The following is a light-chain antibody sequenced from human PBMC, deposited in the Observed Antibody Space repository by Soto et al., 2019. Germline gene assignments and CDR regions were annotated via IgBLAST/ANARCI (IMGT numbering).Light chain of an antibody. CDR1: SSDGGYYNY. CDR2: DVS. Sequence: QSVLTLLRSVSVSLGQSVTISCTGTSSDGGYYNYVSWYQQYPGKTPRLMIYDVSARPSGVPDRFSGSKAGNTASLIISRLLAVDEAYYYCCSYVGSFIFVFGTGTKVTVL. CDR3: CSYVGSFIFV. J-gene: IGLJ1*01. V-gene: IGLV2-11*01.